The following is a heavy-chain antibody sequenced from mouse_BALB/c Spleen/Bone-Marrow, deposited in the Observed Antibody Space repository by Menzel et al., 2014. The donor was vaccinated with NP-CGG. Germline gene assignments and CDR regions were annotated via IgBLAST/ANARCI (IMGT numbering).Heavy chain of an antibody. D-gene: IGHD2-4*01. Sequence: EVQGVESGGGLVQPGGSLKLSCAASGFTFSSYGMSWARQTPDKRLELVATINSNGGSTYYPDSVKGRFTTSRDNAKNTLYLQMSSLKSEDTAMYYCARDMITTRGFAYWGQGTLVTVSA. J-gene: IGHJ3*01. CDR2: INSNGGST. CDR1: GFTFSSYG. V-gene: IGHV5-6-3*01. CDR3: ARDMITTRGFAY.